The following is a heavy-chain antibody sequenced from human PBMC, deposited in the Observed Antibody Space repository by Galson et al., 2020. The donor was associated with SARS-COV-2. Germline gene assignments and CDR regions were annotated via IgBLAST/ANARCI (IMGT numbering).Heavy chain of an antibody. CDR3: ARDPTRTTWSRDETPDGYFFDY. J-gene: IGHJ4*02. V-gene: IGHV3-23*01. Sequence: GESLKISCAASGFIFSTYDMSWVRQDPGKGLEWVSRISGTGDSTDYADSVKGRFTISRDNSKNTLYLQMNSLRVEDTALYYCARDPTRTTWSRDETPDGYFFDYWGQGTLVTVSS. CDR2: ISGTGDST. D-gene: IGHD2-2*01. CDR1: GFIFSTYD.